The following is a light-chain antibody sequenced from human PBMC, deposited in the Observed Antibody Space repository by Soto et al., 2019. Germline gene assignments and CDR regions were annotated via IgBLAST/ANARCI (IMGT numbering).Light chain of an antibody. CDR3: QQYGSSLF. CDR2: GAS. Sequence: ENVLTQSPGTLSLSPGERATLSCSASQSVSSSYLAWYQQKPGQAPRLLIYGASSRATGIPDRFSGSGSGTDFTLTISRLEPEVFAVYYCQQYGSSLFFGQGTKLEIK. CDR1: QSVSSSY. V-gene: IGKV3-20*01. J-gene: IGKJ2*01.